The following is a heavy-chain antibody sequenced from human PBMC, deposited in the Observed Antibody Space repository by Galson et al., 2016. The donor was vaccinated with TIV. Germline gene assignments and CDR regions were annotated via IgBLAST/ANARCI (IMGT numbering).Heavy chain of an antibody. Sequence: SVKVSCKASGYTFSHYYLHWVRQAPGQGLEWMGRINRKNGATDYALKFHGRLPMTRDTAINIGYRELSSLRSDDTVVYYCARVRGPGYCDDSSCYGYYGMDVWGQGTTVTVSS. D-gene: IGHD2-2*03. CDR3: ARVRGPGYCDDSSCYGYYGMDV. CDR2: INRKNGAT. J-gene: IGHJ6*02. CDR1: GYTFSHYY. V-gene: IGHV1-2*05.